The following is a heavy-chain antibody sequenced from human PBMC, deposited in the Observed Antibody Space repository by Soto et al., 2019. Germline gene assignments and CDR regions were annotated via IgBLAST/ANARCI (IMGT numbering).Heavy chain of an antibody. V-gene: IGHV3-21*01. CDR2: ISSSSSYI. CDR3: ARDGVGAAGKNYYYYMDV. D-gene: IGHD6-13*01. J-gene: IGHJ6*03. Sequence: GGSLRLSCAASGFTFSSYSMNWVRQAPGKGLEWVSCISSSSSYIYYADSVKGRFTISRDNAKNSLYLQMNSLRVEDTAVDYCARDGVGAAGKNYYYYMDVWGKGTTVTVSS. CDR1: GFTFSSYS.